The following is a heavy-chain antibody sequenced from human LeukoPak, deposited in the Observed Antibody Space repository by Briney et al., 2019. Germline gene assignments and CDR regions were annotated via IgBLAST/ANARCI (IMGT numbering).Heavy chain of an antibody. CDR2: ISSGSTYT. V-gene: IGHV3-11*05. Sequence: GGSLRLSCEVSGFTFSDHYMSWIRQAPGKRLEWVSYISSGSTYTNYADSVEGRFTISRDNAKNSLYLQMDSLRAEDTAVYYCARGDYGGDYFDYWGQGTLVTVSS. CDR1: GFTFSDHY. J-gene: IGHJ4*02. CDR3: ARGDYGGDYFDY. D-gene: IGHD4-23*01.